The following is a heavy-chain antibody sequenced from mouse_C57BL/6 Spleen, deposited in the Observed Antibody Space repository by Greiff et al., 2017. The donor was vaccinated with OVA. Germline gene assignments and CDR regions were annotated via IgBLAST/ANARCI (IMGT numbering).Heavy chain of an antibody. D-gene: IGHD2-3*01. Sequence: VQLQQSGPELVKPGASVKMSCKASGYTFTDYNMHWVKQSHGKSLEWIGYINPNNGGTSYNQKFKGKATLTVNKSSSTAYMELRSLTSEESAVYNGARSDEGYYWYFDVWGTGTTVTVSS. V-gene: IGHV1-22*01. CDR1: GYTFTDYN. CDR3: ARSDEGYYWYFDV. CDR2: INPNNGGT. J-gene: IGHJ1*03.